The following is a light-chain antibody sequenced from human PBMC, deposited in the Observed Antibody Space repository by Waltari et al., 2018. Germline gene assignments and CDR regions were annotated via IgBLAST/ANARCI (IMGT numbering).Light chain of an antibody. CDR2: KAS. V-gene: IGKV1-5*03. J-gene: IGKJ1*01. CDR1: QSVNRW. CDR3: QQYEAFPVT. Sequence: DIQMTQSPSTLSASVGDRVTITWRASQSVNRWLAWYQQKQGKAPKLLISKASALQNGVAPRFSGGGSGTEFTLTISNLPPDDSSTYYCQQYEAFPVTFGHGTKVEIK.